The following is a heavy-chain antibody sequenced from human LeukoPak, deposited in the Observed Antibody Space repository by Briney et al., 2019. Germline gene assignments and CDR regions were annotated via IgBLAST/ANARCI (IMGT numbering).Heavy chain of an antibody. J-gene: IGHJ6*03. CDR2: ISTFNGHT. CDR1: GYTFTTYG. D-gene: IGHD5-18*01. Sequence: ASVKVSCKASGYTFTTYGISWVRQAPGHGLEWMGWISTFNGHTNYAQSRQDRVTMTTDTSTSTVYMELSSLISDDTAVYYCARVDTVNYYYYMDVWGNGTPVTVSS. V-gene: IGHV1-18*01. CDR3: ARVDTVNYYYYMDV.